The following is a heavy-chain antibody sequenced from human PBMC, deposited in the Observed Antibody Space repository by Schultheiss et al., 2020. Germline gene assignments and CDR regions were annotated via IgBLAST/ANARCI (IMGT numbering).Heavy chain of an antibody. Sequence: SETLSLTCTVSGGSISSGGYYWSWIRQHPGKGLEWIGYIYYSGSTYYNPSLKSRVTISVDTSKNQFYLKLSSVTAADTAVYYCARVVAATPARRHTFDCWGQGTLVTVSS. CDR1: GGSISSGGYY. CDR2: IYYSGST. V-gene: IGHV4-31*03. D-gene: IGHD2-15*01. J-gene: IGHJ4*02. CDR3: ARVVAATPARRHTFDC.